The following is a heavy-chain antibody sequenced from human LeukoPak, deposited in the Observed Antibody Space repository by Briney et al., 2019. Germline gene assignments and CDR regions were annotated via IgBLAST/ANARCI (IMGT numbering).Heavy chain of an antibody. D-gene: IGHD1-1*01. V-gene: IGHV4-34*01. CDR1: GGSFSSYY. CDR2: INHSGST. CDR3: ARVSWSPGTSYYYMDV. Sequence: SETLSLTCAVYGGSFSSYYWSWIRQPPGKGLEWIGEINHSGSTNYDPSLKSRVTISVDTSKNQFSLKLSSVTAADTAVYYCARVSWSPGTSYYYMDVWGKGTTVTVSS. J-gene: IGHJ6*03.